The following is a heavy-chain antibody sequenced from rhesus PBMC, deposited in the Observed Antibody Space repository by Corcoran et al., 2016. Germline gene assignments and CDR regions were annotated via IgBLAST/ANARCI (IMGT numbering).Heavy chain of an antibody. J-gene: IGHJ2*01. CDR3: ARDGEYSNYVRYWYFDL. CDR2: IYGSRTST. D-gene: IGHD4-23*01. V-gene: IGHV4S10*01. CDR1: GGSISDSYR. Sequence: QVQLQESGPGVVKPSETLSLTCAVSGGSISDSYRWSWIRQPPGKGLEWIGYIYGSRTSTNYNPPLKSRVTMSKDTSKNQFSLKLSSVTAADTAVYYCARDGEYSNYVRYWYFDLWGPGTPITISS.